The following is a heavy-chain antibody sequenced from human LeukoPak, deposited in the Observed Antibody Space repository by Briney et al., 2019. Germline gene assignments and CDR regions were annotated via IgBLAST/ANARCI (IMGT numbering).Heavy chain of an antibody. Sequence: GGSLRLSCAASGFTFSSYSMNWVRQAPGKGLEWVAVIAYDGNNKFYADSVKGRFTISRDNAKNTLDLQMNSLRAEDTAVYYCVLGAAMSYYYYGMDGWGHEATVTVSS. V-gene: IGHV3-30*03. D-gene: IGHD2-2*01. J-gene: IGHJ6*02. CDR1: GFTFSSYS. CDR2: IAYDGNNK. CDR3: VLGAAMSYYYYGMDG.